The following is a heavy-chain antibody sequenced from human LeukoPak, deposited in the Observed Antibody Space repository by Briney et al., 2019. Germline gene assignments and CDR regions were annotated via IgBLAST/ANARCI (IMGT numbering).Heavy chain of an antibody. Sequence: ASVKVSCKASGYTFSDSYMHWVRQALGQGLEWVGWINPNSGGTNYAQKFQDRSTMTRDTSSSTAYMELSRLRSDDTAVYHYATRGDYCGTTSCYACWGQGTLVTVSS. CDR1: GYTFSDSY. J-gene: IGHJ4*02. V-gene: IGHV1-2*02. CDR3: ATRGDYCGTTSCYAC. CDR2: INPNSGGT. D-gene: IGHD2-2*01.